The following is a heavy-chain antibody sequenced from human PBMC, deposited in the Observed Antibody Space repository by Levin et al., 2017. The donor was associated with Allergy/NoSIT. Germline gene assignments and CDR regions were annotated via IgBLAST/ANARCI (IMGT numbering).Heavy chain of an antibody. D-gene: IGHD3-22*01. CDR2: ISSSGSTI. Sequence: GESLKISCAASGFTFSDYYMSWIRQAPGKGLEWVSYISSSGSTIYYADSVKGRFTISRDNAKNSLYLQMNSLRAEDTAVYYCARDCRRIRDILLRRINWFDPWGQGTLVTVSS. V-gene: IGHV3-11*01. CDR1: GFTFSDYY. CDR3: ARDCRRIRDILLRRINWFDP. J-gene: IGHJ5*02.